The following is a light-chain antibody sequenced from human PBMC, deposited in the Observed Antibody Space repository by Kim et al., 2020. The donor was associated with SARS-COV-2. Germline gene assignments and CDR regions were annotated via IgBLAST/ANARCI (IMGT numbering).Light chain of an antibody. CDR3: RQYNNWPPET. CDR1: QRVSSN. CDR2: GAS. J-gene: IGKJ1*01. V-gene: IGKV3-15*01. Sequence: PGEGAALTCRARQRVSSNLAWYQQKPREAPRRLLYGASTRGPGSPAWMSGSGSAAEFTLTISSLQYEEFAAYYCRQYNNWPPETFGQGTKVDIK.